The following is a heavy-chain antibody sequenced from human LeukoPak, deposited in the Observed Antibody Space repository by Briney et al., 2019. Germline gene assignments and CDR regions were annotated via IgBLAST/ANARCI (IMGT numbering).Heavy chain of an antibody. CDR1: GFTFDDYA. CDR2: ISSSSSYI. D-gene: IGHD3-16*01. J-gene: IGHJ6*03. Sequence: GGSLRLSCAASGFTFDDYAMHWVRQAPGKGLEWVSSISSSSSYIYYADSVKGRFTISRDNSKNTLYLQMNSLRAEDTAVYYCAKGFGAVHHYMDVWGKGTTVTVSS. V-gene: IGHV3-21*04. CDR3: AKGFGAVHHYMDV.